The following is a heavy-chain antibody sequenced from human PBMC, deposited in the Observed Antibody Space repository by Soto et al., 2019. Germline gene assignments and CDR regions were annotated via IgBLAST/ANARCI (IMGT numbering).Heavy chain of an antibody. CDR3: ARGAGSGWFGLRLFQH. CDR2: IYNSGST. Sequence: SETLSLTCTVSGGSIRSYYWSWIRQPPGKGLEWIGYIYNSGSTNYNPSLKSRVTISVDTSKNQFSVKLTSVTAADTAVYYCARGAGSGWFGLRLFQHWGQGTLVTVSS. D-gene: IGHD6-19*01. V-gene: IGHV4-59*01. CDR1: GGSIRSYY. J-gene: IGHJ1*01.